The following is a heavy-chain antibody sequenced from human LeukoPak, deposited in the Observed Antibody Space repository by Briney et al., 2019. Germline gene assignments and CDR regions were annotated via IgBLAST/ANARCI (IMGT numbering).Heavy chain of an antibody. V-gene: IGHV3-9*03. J-gene: IGHJ4*02. CDR1: GFTFDDYA. CDR3: TSSSFDY. CDR2: ISWNSGSI. Sequence: GGSLRLSCAASGFTFDDYAMHWVRQAPGRGLEWVSGISWNSGSIGYADSVKGRFTISGDNAKNSLYLQMNSLRAEDMALYYCTSSSFDYWGQGTLVTVSS. D-gene: IGHD6-6*01.